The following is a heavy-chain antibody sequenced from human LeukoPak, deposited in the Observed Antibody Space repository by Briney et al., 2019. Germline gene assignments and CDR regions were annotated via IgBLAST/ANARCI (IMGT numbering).Heavy chain of an antibody. CDR1: GGSISSYY. V-gene: IGHV4-59*08. CDR2: IYCSGST. J-gene: IGHJ4*02. CDR3: ARQGSSFNTAPHY. D-gene: IGHD6-13*01. Sequence: SSETLSLTCTVPGGSISSYYWSWIRQPPGKGLEWIGYIYCSGSTNYNPSLKGRVTISVDTSKNQFSLKQSSVTAADTAVYYCARQGSSFNTAPHYWGQGTLVTVSS.